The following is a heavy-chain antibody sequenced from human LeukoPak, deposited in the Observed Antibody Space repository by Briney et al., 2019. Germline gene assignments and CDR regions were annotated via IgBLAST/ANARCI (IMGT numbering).Heavy chain of an antibody. CDR1: GYTFTSYG. D-gene: IGHD3-10*01. CDR2: ISAYNGNT. Sequence: ASVKVSCKASGYTFTSYGISWVRQAPGQGLEWMGWISAYNGNTNYAQKLQGRVTMTTDTSTSTAYMELRSLRSDDTAVYYCARDATMVRGVTPYYYYGMDVWGQGTTVTVSS. V-gene: IGHV1-18*01. J-gene: IGHJ6*02. CDR3: ARDATMVRGVTPYYYYGMDV.